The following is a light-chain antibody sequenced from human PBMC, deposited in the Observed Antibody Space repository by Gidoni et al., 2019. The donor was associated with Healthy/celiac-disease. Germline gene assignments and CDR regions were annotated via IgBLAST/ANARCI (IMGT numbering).Light chain of an antibody. CDR3: SSFTISSTVL. J-gene: IGLJ3*02. CDR2: DVA. Sequence: QSALTQPASVSGSPGQSITISCTGTSSDVGAYDYVSWYQHHPGKAPKLMIYDVANRPSGVSDRFSGSKSGNTASLTISGLQAEDEADYYCSSFTISSTVLFGGGTQLTVL. CDR1: SSDVGAYDY. V-gene: IGLV2-14*03.